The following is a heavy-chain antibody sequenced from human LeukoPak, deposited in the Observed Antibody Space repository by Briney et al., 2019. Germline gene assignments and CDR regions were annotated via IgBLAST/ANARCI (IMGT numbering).Heavy chain of an antibody. CDR2: ISAYNGDT. CDR3: ARGGPAPHRITLIVVASSTDAFDI. J-gene: IGHJ3*02. V-gene: IGHV1-18*01. CDR1: GYTFTSYG. D-gene: IGHD3-22*01. Sequence: ASVKVSCKASGYTFTSYGISWVRQAPGQGLEWMGWISAYNGDTNYAQKLQGRVTMTTDTSTSTAYMELRSLRSDDTAVYYCARGGPAPHRITLIVVASSTDAFDIWGQGIMVTVSS.